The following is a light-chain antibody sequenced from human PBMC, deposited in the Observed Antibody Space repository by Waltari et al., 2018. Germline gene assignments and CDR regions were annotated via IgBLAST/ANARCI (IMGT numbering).Light chain of an antibody. CDR3: NSYITTNTLEL. Sequence: QSALTQPASVSGSPGQSINISCTGTSSDVGSYNYVSLYQQHPGKAPKLMIYDVSYRPSGVSNRFSGYKSGNTASLTISGLQADDEADYYCNSYITTNTLELFGGGTSLTVL. CDR1: SSDVGSYNY. V-gene: IGLV2-14*03. CDR2: DVS. J-gene: IGLJ2*01.